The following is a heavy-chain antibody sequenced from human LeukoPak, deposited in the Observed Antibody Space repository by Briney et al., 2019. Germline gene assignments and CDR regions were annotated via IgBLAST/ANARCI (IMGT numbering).Heavy chain of an antibody. Sequence: GASVKVSCKASGGTFSSYAISWVRQAPGQGLEWMGGIVPMFGTPDYAQKFRGRVTITADESTSTAYMEVRSLISGDTAVYYCARDHERTGDISLYCMDVWGKGTTVTVSS. CDR3: ARDHERTGDISLYCMDV. CDR2: IVPMFGTP. J-gene: IGHJ6*03. V-gene: IGHV1-69*13. CDR1: GGTFSSYA. D-gene: IGHD7-27*01.